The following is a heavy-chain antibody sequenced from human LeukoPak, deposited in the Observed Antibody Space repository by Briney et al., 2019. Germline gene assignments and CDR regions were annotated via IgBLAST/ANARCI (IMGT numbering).Heavy chain of an antibody. CDR1: GCTFSSYA. V-gene: IGHV3-23*01. CDR2: IRGSGGST. CDR3: AKVLSTMVRGVIIHDAFDI. D-gene: IGHD3-10*01. J-gene: IGHJ3*02. Sequence: PGRSLRLSCADSGCTFSSYAMHWVRQAPGKGLEWVSAIRGSGGSTYYADSVKGRFTISRDNSKNTLYLQMNSLRAEDTAVYYCAKVLSTMVRGVIIHDAFDIWGQGTMVTVSS.